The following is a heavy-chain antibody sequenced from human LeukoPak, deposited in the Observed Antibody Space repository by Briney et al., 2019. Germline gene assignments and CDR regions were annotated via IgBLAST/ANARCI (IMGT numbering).Heavy chain of an antibody. CDR3: APPPIAATGN. Sequence: SGGSLRLSCTASGFIFNDFWMSWVRQAPGEGLEWVANIRQDGSAKNYVDSVKGRFTISRDNAKKSLYLLMNGLTAEDTAVYYCAPPPIAATGNWGQGTLVTVSS. J-gene: IGHJ4*02. D-gene: IGHD5-12*01. V-gene: IGHV3-7*01. CDR2: IRQDGSAK. CDR1: GFIFNDFW.